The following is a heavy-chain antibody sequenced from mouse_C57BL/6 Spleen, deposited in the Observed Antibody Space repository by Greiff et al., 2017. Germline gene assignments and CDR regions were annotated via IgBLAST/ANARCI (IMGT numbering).Heavy chain of an antibody. J-gene: IGHJ2*01. CDR3: ASSSITTVRDY. V-gene: IGHV1-42*01. D-gene: IGHD1-1*01. CDR1: GYSFTGYY. Sequence: VQLQQSGPELVKPGASVKISCKASGYSFTGYYMNWVKQSPEKSLEWIGEINPSTGGTTYNQKFKAKATLTVDKSSSTAYMQLKSLTSEDSAVYYCASSSITTVRDYWGQGTTLTVSA. CDR2: INPSTGGT.